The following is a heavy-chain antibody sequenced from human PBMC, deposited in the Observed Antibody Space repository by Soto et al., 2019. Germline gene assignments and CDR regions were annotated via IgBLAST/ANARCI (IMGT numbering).Heavy chain of an antibody. CDR1: GGSISSSSYY. Sequence: PSETLSLTCTVSGGSISSSSYYWGWVRQPPGKGLEWIGSIYYSGSTYYNPSLKSRVTISVDTSKNQFSLKLSSVTAADMAVYYCARQVSSGWYGYYFDYWGQGTLVTVSS. CDR2: IYYSGST. D-gene: IGHD6-19*01. V-gene: IGHV4-39*01. CDR3: ARQVSSGWYGYYFDY. J-gene: IGHJ4*02.